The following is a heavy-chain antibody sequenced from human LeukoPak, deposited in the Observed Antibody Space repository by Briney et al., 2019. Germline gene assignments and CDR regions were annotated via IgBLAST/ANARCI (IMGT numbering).Heavy chain of an antibody. CDR1: GGSISSGSYY. CDR3: ARGDSSSYYYYYYMDV. D-gene: IGHD6-6*01. J-gene: IGHJ6*03. V-gene: IGHV4-61*02. CDR2: IYTSGST. Sequence: SETPSLTCTVSGGSISSGSYYWSWIRQPAGKGLEWIGRIYTSGSTNYNPSLKSRVTISVDTSKNQFSLKLSSVTAADTAVYYCARGDSSSYYYYYYMDVWGKGTTVTVSS.